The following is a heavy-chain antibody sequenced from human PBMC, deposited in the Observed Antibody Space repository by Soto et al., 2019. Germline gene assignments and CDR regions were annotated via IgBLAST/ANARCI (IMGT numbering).Heavy chain of an antibody. CDR2: MSYDGTIK. V-gene: IGHV3-30-3*01. CDR1: GFLFHTYV. D-gene: IGHD3-22*01. J-gene: IGHJ3*01. Sequence: GGSLRLSCAASGFLFHTYVMHWVRQAPGKGLEWAAVMSYDGTIKYYLDSVKGRFTISRDNSKNTLYLQMTGLRPEDTAVYYCARQNYYDCDGFHYWGALDLWGPGTMVTVSS. CDR3: ARQNYYDCDGFHYWGALDL.